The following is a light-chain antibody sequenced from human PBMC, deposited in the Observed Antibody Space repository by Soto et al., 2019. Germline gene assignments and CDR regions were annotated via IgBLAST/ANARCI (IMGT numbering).Light chain of an antibody. V-gene: IGKV3-11*01. CDR2: AAS. CDR3: QKCNSCPCT. J-gene: IGKJ1*01. CDR1: QSVSSY. Sequence: EILFTQSPTTLSLSPAERATLACRASQSVSSYLAWYQQKPGKAPRLLIYAASNRETGVPARFSGSGSGTDFTLTISSLEPEDFAVYYCQKCNSCPCTFGQGTKVDIK.